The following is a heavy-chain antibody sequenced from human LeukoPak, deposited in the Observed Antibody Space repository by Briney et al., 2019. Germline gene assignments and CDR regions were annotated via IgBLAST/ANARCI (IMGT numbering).Heavy chain of an antibody. CDR3: ARDMDYIWNDLDYYYMDV. CDR1: GFTFSSYW. D-gene: IGHD1-1*01. Sequence: GGSLRLSCAASGFTFSSYWMSWVRQAPGKGLEWVANMKKDGSEKYYVDSVKGRFTISRDNAKSSLYLQMNSLRAEDTAVYYCARDMDYIWNDLDYYYMDVWGKGTTVTVSS. V-gene: IGHV3-7*01. J-gene: IGHJ6*03. CDR2: MKKDGSEK.